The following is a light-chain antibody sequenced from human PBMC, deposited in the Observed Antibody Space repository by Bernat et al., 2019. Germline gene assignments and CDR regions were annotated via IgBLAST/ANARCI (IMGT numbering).Light chain of an antibody. CDR1: QSVNYNH. J-gene: IGKJ2*01. V-gene: IGKV3-20*01. Sequence: EIVLTQSPGTLSLSPGERATLYCRASQSVNYNHLAWSHQKPGQAPRPLIYGAFNRATGIPDRFSGSGSGTDFSLTIARLESEDFAVYYCHQYSMSPYTFGQGTKLEIK. CDR3: HQYSMSPYT. CDR2: GAF.